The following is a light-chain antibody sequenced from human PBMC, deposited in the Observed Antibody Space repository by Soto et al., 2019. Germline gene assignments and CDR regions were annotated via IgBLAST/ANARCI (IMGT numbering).Light chain of an antibody. CDR2: EGT. J-gene: IGLJ1*01. CDR1: SSDVGTYYF. V-gene: IGLV2-14*02. Sequence: QSALTQPASVSGSLGQSITISCTGSSSDVGTYYFVSWYQQHPGKVPKLMIYEGTKRPSGVSDRFSGSKSGNTASLTVSGLQTEDEADYYCSAYAGSNNFVFGSGTKVTVL. CDR3: SAYAGSNNFV.